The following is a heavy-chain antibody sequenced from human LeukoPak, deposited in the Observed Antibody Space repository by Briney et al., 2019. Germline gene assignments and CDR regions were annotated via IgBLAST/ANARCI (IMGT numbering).Heavy chain of an antibody. Sequence: ASVKVSCKASGDTFSSYGISWVRQAPGQGLEWMGWISAYNGNTNYAQKLQGRVTMTTDTSTTTAYMELRSLRSDDTAVYYCAKAPPNYDSGGYPDYWGQGTLVTVSS. D-gene: IGHD3-22*01. CDR1: GDTFSSYG. V-gene: IGHV1-18*01. CDR3: AKAPPNYDSGGYPDY. J-gene: IGHJ4*02. CDR2: ISAYNGNT.